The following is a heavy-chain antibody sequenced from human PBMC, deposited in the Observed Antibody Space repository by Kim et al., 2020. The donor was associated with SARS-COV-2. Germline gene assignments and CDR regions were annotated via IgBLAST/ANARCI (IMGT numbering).Heavy chain of an antibody. Sequence: SETLSLTCTVSGYSISSGYYWGWIRQPPGKGLEWIGSIYHSGSTYYNPSLKSRVTISVDTSKNQFSLKLSSVTAADTAVYYCARSSGFFAFDIWGQGTMV. CDR3: ARSSGFFAFDI. V-gene: IGHV4-38-2*02. CDR1: GYSISSGYY. CDR2: IYHSGST. J-gene: IGHJ3*02. D-gene: IGHD3-10*01.